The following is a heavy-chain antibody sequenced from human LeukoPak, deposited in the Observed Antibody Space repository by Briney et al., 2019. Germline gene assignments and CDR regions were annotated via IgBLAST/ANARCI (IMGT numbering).Heavy chain of an antibody. J-gene: IGHJ3*02. CDR1: GYTFTGYY. V-gene: IGHV1-2*02. CDR2: INPNSGGT. Sequence: ASVKVSCKASGYTFTGYYMHWVRQAPGQGLEWMGWINPNSGGTNYAQKFQGRVTMTRDTSISTAYMELSRLRSDDTAVYYCARDFLHVYYYDSSGYVRGAFDIWGQGTMVTVSS. CDR3: ARDFLHVYYYDSSGYVRGAFDI. D-gene: IGHD3-22*01.